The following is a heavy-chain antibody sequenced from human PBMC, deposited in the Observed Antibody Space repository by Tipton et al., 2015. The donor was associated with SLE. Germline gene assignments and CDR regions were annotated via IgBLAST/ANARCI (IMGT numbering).Heavy chain of an antibody. J-gene: IGHJ2*01. Sequence: SLRLSCAASGFTFSDYYMSWIRQAPGKGLEWVSYISSSGSTIYYADSVKGRFTISRDNAKNSLYLQMNSLRVEDMALYYCAKGTIAAAGDFWFFDRWGRGALVTVSS. CDR2: ISSSGSTI. CDR3: AKGTIAAAGDFWFFDR. D-gene: IGHD6-13*01. CDR1: GFTFSDYY. V-gene: IGHV3-11*01.